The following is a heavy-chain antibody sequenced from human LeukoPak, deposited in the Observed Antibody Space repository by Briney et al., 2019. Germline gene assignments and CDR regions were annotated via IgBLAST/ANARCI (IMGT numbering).Heavy chain of an antibody. CDR1: GFTFSSYA. CDR3: AKVKDFWSGSYYYMDV. J-gene: IGHJ6*03. V-gene: IGHV3-23*01. D-gene: IGHD3-3*01. Sequence: GGSLRLSCAASGFTFSSYAMSWVRQAPGKGLEWVSAISGSGGSTYYADSVKGRFTISRDNSKNTLYLQMNSLRAEDTAVYYCAKVKDFWSGSYYYMDVWGKGTTVTVSS. CDR2: ISGSGGST.